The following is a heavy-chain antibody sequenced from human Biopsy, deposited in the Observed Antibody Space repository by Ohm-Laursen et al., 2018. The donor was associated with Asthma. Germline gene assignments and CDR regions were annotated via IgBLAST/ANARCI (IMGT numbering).Heavy chain of an antibody. J-gene: IGHJ3*01. D-gene: IGHD3-9*01. CDR1: GYNFISFA. CDR3: ARTYYDFLTGQVKDVFGV. CDR2: VNTGNGDT. V-gene: IGHV1-3*04. Sequence: SVKVSCNASGYNFISFAIHWVRQAPGQRLEWMGWVNTGNGDTKYSQKFQGRVTITRDTSASTAHMELRSLRSEDTATYYCARTYYDFLTGQVKDVFGVWGQGTMVTVSS.